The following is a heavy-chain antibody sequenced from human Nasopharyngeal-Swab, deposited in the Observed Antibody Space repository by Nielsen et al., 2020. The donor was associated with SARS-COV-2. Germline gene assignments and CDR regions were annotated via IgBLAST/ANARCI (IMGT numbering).Heavy chain of an antibody. V-gene: IGHV3-30*03. Sequence: GESLKISCAASGYSFSSYGMHWVRQAPGKGLEWVAVISHDGRGNVYADSVKGRFTISRDNSTLYLQMNSLRAEDTAVYYCARDAPAHYGAFYWGRGTLVTVSS. CDR2: ISHDGRGN. J-gene: IGHJ4*02. CDR3: ARDAPAHYGAFY. CDR1: GYSFSSYG. D-gene: IGHD4-17*01.